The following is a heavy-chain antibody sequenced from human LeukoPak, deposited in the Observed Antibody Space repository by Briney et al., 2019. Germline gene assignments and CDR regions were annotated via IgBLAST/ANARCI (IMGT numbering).Heavy chain of an antibody. CDR3: ARGIVGATMGRY. Sequence: GGSLRLSCAASGFTFSTYWMRWVRQAPGKGLVWVSRINTDGSGTIYADSVKGRFTISRDNAKNTVYLQMNSLRVEDTAVYYCARGIVGATMGRYWGQGTLVTVSS. J-gene: IGHJ4*02. CDR2: INTDGSGT. D-gene: IGHD1-26*01. CDR1: GFTFSTYW. V-gene: IGHV3-74*01.